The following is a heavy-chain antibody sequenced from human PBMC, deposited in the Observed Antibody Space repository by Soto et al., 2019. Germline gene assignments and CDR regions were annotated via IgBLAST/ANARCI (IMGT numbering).Heavy chain of an antibody. CDR2: IGSKTAGGTT. CDR1: GFSFSNAW. Sequence: GGSLRLSCAASGFSFSNAWLSWVRQAPGKGLEWVGLIGSKTAGGTTDYAAPVRGRFTISRDDSKNTLYLQMNSLKSEDTAIYYCIWYSREFGWSWGQGTLVTVSS. V-gene: IGHV3-15*04. J-gene: IGHJ4*02. CDR3: IWYSREFGWS. D-gene: IGHD6-13*01.